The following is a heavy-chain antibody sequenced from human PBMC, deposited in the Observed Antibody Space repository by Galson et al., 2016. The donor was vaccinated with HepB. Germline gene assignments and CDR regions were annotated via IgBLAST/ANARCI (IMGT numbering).Heavy chain of an antibody. CDR1: GLTVRNNY. J-gene: IGHJ4*02. D-gene: IGHD3-3*01. Sequence: SLRLSCAASGLTVRNNYMSWVRQAPGKGLEWVSVIYSSGSTYYADSVTGRFTISRDNSKNTLYLQMNSLRAEDTAVYHCARYYYDFWTGYPSMGKGYFDFWGQGTLVTVSS. V-gene: IGHV3-66*01. CDR2: IYSSGST. CDR3: ARYYYDFWTGYPSMGKGYFDF.